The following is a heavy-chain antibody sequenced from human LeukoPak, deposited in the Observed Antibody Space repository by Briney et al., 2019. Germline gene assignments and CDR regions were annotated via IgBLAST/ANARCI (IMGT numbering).Heavy chain of an antibody. Sequence: PSETLSLTRTVSGGSISSYYWSWLRQPPGKGLEWIGYIYYSGSTNYNPSPKSRVTISVDTSKNQFSLKLSSVTAADTAVYYCASSSYDSSGYYYFDYWGQGTLVTVSS. J-gene: IGHJ4*02. CDR3: ASSSYDSSGYYYFDY. V-gene: IGHV4-59*01. CDR2: IYYSGST. CDR1: GGSISSYY. D-gene: IGHD3-22*01.